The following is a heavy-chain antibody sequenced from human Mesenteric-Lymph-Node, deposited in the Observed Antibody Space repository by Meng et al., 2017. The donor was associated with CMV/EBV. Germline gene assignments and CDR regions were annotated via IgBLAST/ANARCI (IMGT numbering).Heavy chain of an antibody. Sequence: LSLTCAAPGFMFSSYAMHWVRQAPGKGLEWVALISYDGGIKYYADSVKGRFTISRDSSNDTLYLQMSSLRPEDTAVYYCARAGDIVVVPAAPFYGMDVWGQGTTVTVSS. V-gene: IGHV3-30*04. CDR2: ISYDGGIK. CDR1: GFMFSSYA. CDR3: ARAGDIVVVPAAPFYGMDV. D-gene: IGHD2-2*01. J-gene: IGHJ6*02.